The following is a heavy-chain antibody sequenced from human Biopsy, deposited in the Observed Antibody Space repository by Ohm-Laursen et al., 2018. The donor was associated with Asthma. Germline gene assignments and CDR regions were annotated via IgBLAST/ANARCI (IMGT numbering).Heavy chain of an antibody. J-gene: IGHJ6*02. D-gene: IGHD1-7*01. CDR2: IIPIFGTA. V-gene: IGHV1-69*13. CDR3: ARDPHNSYLAPLRTKFNYYYYGMDV. CDR1: AGTFSSYA. Sequence: GASVTVSCNASAGTFSSYAISWVRQAPGQGLEWMGGIIPIFGTANYAQKFQGRVTITADESTSTAYMELSSLRSEDTAVYYCARDPHNSYLAPLRTKFNYYYYGMDVWGQGTTVTVSS.